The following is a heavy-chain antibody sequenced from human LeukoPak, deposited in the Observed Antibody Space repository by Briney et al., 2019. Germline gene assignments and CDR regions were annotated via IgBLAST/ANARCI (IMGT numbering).Heavy chain of an antibody. CDR1: GFTFSSYW. J-gene: IGHJ5*02. CDR2: INSDGSST. Sequence: GGSLRLSCAASGFTFSSYWMHWVRQAPGKGLVWVSRINSDGSSTSYADSVKGRFTISRGNAKNTLYLQMNSLRAEDMAVYYCARGYSSRRFDPWGQGTLVTVSS. CDR3: ARGYSSRRFDP. D-gene: IGHD6-13*01. V-gene: IGHV3-74*01.